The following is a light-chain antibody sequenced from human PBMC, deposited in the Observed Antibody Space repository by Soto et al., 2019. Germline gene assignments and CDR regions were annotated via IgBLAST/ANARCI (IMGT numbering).Light chain of an antibody. CDR2: DAS. J-gene: IGKJ1*01. CDR1: RSISNW. CDR3: QQYNVYSWT. V-gene: IGKV1-5*01. Sequence: DIQMTQSPSTLSASVGDRVTITCRASRSISNWLAWYQQRPGIAPKLLIFDASILQSGVPSRFSGSGSGTEFTLSISRLQTDDFATYYCQQYNVYSWTFGQGTKVDIK.